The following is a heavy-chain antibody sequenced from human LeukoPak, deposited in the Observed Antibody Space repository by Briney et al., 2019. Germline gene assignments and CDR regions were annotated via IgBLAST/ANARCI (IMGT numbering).Heavy chain of an antibody. CDR3: ARRIPGFFVDY. D-gene: IGHD2-21*01. V-gene: IGHV4-59*08. J-gene: IGHJ4*02. CDR1: GGSISSYY. Sequence: PSETLSLTCTVSGGSISSYYWSWIRQPPGKGLEWIGYIYYSGSTNYNPSLKSRVTISVDTSKNQFSLKLTSVTAADTAVYYCARRIPGFFVDYWGQGTLVTVSS. CDR2: IYYSGST.